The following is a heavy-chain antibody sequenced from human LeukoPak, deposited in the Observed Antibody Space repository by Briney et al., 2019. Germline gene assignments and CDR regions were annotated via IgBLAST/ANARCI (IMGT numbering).Heavy chain of an antibody. CDR1: GDSISSGDYY. CDR2: ISSSGST. V-gene: IGHV4-61*02. D-gene: IGHD5-18*01. J-gene: IGHJ4*02. Sequence: SETLSLTCTVSGDSISSGDYYWSWLRQPTGKGLEWIGRISSSGSTNYNPSLKSRVTISVDTSKNQFSLKLSSVTAADTAVYYCARIRGYSYGLSPEFDYWGQGTLVTVSS. CDR3: ARIRGYSYGLSPEFDY.